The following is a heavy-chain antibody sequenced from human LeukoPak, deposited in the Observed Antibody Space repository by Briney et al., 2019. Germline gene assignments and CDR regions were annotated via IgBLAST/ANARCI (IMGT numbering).Heavy chain of an antibody. CDR3: ARETVGYIGHLDY. J-gene: IGHJ4*02. V-gene: IGHV3-30-3*01. Sequence: GGSLRLSCVASGFTFSSYAMHWVRQAPGKGLEWVAVISYDGSNKYYADSVKGRFTISRDNSKNTLYLQMNSLRAEDTAVYYCARETVGYIGHLDYWGQGTLVTVSS. CDR1: GFTFSSYA. CDR2: ISYDGSNK. D-gene: IGHD5-24*01.